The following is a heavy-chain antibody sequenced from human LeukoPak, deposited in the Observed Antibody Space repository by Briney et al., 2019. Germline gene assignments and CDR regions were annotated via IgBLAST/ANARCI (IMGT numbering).Heavy chain of an antibody. J-gene: IGHJ3*02. Sequence: GGSLRLSCAASGFAFSDYYMTWIRQAPGKGLEWISYISSSGNTRYYADSVKGRFTVSRDNAKNSLYLQMNSLRAEDTAVYYCARDLTTVSGVVIDAFDIWGQGTMVTVSS. CDR2: ISSSGNTR. V-gene: IGHV3-11*04. CDR3: ARDLTTVSGVVIDAFDI. D-gene: IGHD3-3*01. CDR1: GFAFSDYY.